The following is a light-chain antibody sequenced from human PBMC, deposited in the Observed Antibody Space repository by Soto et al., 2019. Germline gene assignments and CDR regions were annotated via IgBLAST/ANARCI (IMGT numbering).Light chain of an antibody. Sequence: QSALTQPASVSGSPGQSITISFTGTSSDVGGYNYVFWYQQHPGKAPKLMIYDVSNRPSGVSNRFSGSKSGNTASLTISGLQAEDEADYYCSSYTSSSSDVFGTGTKVTVL. J-gene: IGLJ1*01. CDR1: SSDVGGYNY. CDR3: SSYTSSSSDV. CDR2: DVS. V-gene: IGLV2-14*01.